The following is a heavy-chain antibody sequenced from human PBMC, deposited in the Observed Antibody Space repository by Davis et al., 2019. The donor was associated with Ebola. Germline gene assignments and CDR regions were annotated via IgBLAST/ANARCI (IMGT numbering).Heavy chain of an antibody. V-gene: IGHV3-74*01. CDR1: GFSFSTYW. D-gene: IGHD3-3*01. Sequence: GESLKISCAASGFSFSTYWMHWVRQAPGKGLVWVSRTNNDGGHTSYAESVKGRFTMFRDNAKNSLYLQMNSLRAEDTAVYYCASSRGDFWSGHHTGFEHWGQGTLVTVSS. CDR3: ASSRGDFWSGHHTGFEH. J-gene: IGHJ4*02. CDR2: TNNDGGHT.